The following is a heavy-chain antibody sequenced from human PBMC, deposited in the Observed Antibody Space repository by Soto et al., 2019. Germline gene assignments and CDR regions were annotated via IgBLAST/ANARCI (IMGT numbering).Heavy chain of an antibody. D-gene: IGHD5-18*01. CDR3: ARDPAYSYGPEYFQH. V-gene: IGHV1-18*01. Sequence: QVQLVQSGAEVKKPGASVNVSCKASCYTFTSYGISWVRQAHGQGLEWMGWISAYNGNTNYAQKLKGRVTMTTDTSKSTAYMELSSLRSDDTDVYYCARDPAYSYGPEYFQHWGRGTLVTVSS. J-gene: IGHJ1*01. CDR1: CYTFTSYG. CDR2: ISAYNGNT.